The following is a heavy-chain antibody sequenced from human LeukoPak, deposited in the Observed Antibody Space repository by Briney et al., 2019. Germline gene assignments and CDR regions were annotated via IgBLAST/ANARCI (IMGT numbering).Heavy chain of an antibody. Sequence: ASVKVSCKASGYTFTGYYMHWVRQAPGQGLEWMGWINPNSGGTNYAQKFQGRVTMTRDTSISTAYMELSRLRSDDTAVYYCARDFAREGSQQWLDAPYYFDYWGQGTLVTVSS. J-gene: IGHJ4*02. CDR1: GYTFTGYY. V-gene: IGHV1-2*02. CDR2: INPNSGGT. D-gene: IGHD6-19*01. CDR3: ARDFAREGSQQWLDAPYYFDY.